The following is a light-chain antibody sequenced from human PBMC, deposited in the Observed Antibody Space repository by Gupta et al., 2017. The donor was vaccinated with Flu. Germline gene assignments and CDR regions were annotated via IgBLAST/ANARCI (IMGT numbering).Light chain of an antibody. V-gene: IGLV1-47*01. CDR3: AAWYDSMSGHWV. CDR2: RNN. Sequence: QSVLTQPPSASGTPGQRVPIPFFGSSINIGSNYVYLFQQLPGTAPNLLIYRNNQRPSGVPDRCSGSKSGTSAALAISGLRSEDEADYYCAAWYDSMSGHWVFGGGTKLTVL. CDR1: SINIGSNY. J-gene: IGLJ3*02.